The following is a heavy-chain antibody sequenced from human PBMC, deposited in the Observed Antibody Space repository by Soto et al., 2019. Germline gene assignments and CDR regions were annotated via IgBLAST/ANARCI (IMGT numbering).Heavy chain of an antibody. CDR1: GYTFTGYY. Sequence: GASVKVSCKASGYTFTGYYMHWVRQAPGQGLEWMGWINPNSGGTNYAQKFHGRVTMTRDTSISTAYMELSGLRSDDTAVYYCARDRRIAAAGSPLLGYWGQGTLVTVSS. CDR3: ARDRRIAAAGSPLLGY. CDR2: INPNSGGT. J-gene: IGHJ4*02. D-gene: IGHD6-13*01. V-gene: IGHV1-2*02.